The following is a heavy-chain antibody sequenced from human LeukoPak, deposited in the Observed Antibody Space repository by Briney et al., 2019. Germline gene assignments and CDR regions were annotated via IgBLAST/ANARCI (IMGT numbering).Heavy chain of an antibody. CDR3: ARVAAAAYNWFDP. V-gene: IGHV3-21*01. CDR1: GFTFSSYS. D-gene: IGHD6-13*01. J-gene: IGHJ5*02. Sequence: PGGSLRLSCAASGFTFSSYSMNWVRQAPGKGLEWVSSISSSSSYIYYADSVKGRFTISRDNAKNSLYLQMNSLRAEDTAVYYCARVAAAAYNWFDPWGQGTLVTVSS. CDR2: ISSSSSYI.